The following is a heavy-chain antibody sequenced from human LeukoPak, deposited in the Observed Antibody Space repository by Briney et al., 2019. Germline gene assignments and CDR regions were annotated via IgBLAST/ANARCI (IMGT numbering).Heavy chain of an antibody. CDR2: INSDGSNT. V-gene: IGHV3-74*01. CDR1: GFTFSSNW. CDR3: ARALGSPLDY. J-gene: IGHJ4*02. D-gene: IGHD1-26*01. Sequence: GGPLILSCASSGFTFSSNWRHWVRQAPGKVLVWVSRINSDGSNTNYADSVKGLFTISRDNAKNTQYLQMNSMTAEDTAVYYCARALGSPLDYWGQGTMVTVSS.